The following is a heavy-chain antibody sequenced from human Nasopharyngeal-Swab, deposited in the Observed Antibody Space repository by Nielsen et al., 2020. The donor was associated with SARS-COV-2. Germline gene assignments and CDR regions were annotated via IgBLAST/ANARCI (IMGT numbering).Heavy chain of an antibody. CDR2: IYHSGST. J-gene: IGHJ4*02. CDR1: GYSISSGYY. V-gene: IGHV4-38-2*02. CDR3: ASGISVAVAGTRNDY. Sequence: SEPLSLTCTVSGYSISSGYYWGWIRQPPGKGLGWIGSIYHSGSTYYTPSLKSRVTISVDTSKHQFSLKLTSVTAADTAVYYCASGISVAVAGTRNDYWGQGTLVTVSS. D-gene: IGHD6-19*01.